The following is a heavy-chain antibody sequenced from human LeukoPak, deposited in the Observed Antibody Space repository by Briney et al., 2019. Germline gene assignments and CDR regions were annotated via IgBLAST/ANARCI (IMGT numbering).Heavy chain of an antibody. CDR3: ARDPSRPRYAFDI. CDR2: INPSGGST. V-gene: IGHV1-46*01. J-gene: IGHJ3*02. CDR1: GYTFTSYY. Sequence: ASVKVSCKASGYTFTSYYMHWVRQAPGQGLEWMGIINPSGGSTSYAQKFQGRVTMTRDTSTSTAYMELSSLRSEDTAVYYCARDPSRPRYAFDIWGQGTMVTVSS.